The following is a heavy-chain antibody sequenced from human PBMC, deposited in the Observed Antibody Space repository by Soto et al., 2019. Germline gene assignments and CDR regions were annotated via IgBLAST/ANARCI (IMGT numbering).Heavy chain of an antibody. J-gene: IGHJ4*02. CDR1: GGSISSGDDY. CDR3: ASLVWGSYRPDY. V-gene: IGHV4-30-4*01. Sequence: QVQLQESGPGLVKPSQTLSLTCTVSGGSISSGDDYWNGIRQPPGMGLEWIGYIYYSGSTYYNPSLKSRVTISLDTSKNHFSLKMSSVTAADTAVYYCASLVWGSYRPDYWGQGTLVTVSS. D-gene: IGHD3-16*02. CDR2: IYYSGST.